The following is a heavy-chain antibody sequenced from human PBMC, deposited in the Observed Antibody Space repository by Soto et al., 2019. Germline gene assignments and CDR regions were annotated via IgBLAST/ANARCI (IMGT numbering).Heavy chain of an antibody. CDR3: ATVLYDILTGYYTSGMDV. CDR1: GYTFTSYY. D-gene: IGHD3-9*01. CDR2: INPSGGST. Sequence: ASVKVSCKASGYTFTSYYMHWVRQAPGQGLEWMGIINPSGGSTSYAQKFQGRVTMTEDTSTDTAYMELSSLRSEDTAVYYCATVLYDILTGYYTSGMDVWGQGTTVTVSS. J-gene: IGHJ6*02. V-gene: IGHV1-46*01.